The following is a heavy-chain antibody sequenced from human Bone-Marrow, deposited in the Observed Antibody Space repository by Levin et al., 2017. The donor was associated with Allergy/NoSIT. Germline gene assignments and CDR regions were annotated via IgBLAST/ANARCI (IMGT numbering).Heavy chain of an antibody. J-gene: IGHJ5*02. CDR2: IYDSGRT. D-gene: IGHD3-10*01. CDR1: GGSITSSSHY. CDR3: ARHVRWGDIEPLFDP. V-gene: IGHV4-39*01. Sequence: SETLSLTCSVSGGSITSSSHYWGWIRQPPGGGLEWIGSIYDSGRTYYNPSLRSRVTISVDTSKTQFSLKLTSVTAADTAVYYCARHVRWGDIEPLFDPWGQGTLVTVSS.